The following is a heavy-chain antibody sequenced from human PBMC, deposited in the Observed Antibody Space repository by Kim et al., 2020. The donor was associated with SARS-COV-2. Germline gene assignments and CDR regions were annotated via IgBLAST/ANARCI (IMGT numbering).Heavy chain of an antibody. CDR2: IDPSDSYT. Sequence: GESLKISCKGSGYSFTNYWISWVRQMPGKGLEWMGRIDPSDSYTNYSPSFQGHVTISADKSISTAYLQWSSLKASDTAMYYCARKDRTDYYYGMDVWGQGTTVTVSS. V-gene: IGHV5-10-1*01. CDR3: ARKDRTDYYYGMDV. J-gene: IGHJ6*02. CDR1: GYSFTNYW.